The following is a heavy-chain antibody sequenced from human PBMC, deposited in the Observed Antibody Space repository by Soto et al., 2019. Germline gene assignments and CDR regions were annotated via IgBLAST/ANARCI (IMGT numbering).Heavy chain of an antibody. Sequence: SETLSLTCTVSGGSISSGGYYWSWIRQHPGKGLEWIGYIYYSGSTYYNPSLKSRVTISVDTSKNQFSLKLSSVTAADTAVYYCARGYNGSGSYYSYYFDYWGQGTLVTVSS. CDR2: IYYSGST. J-gene: IGHJ4*02. CDR3: ARGYNGSGSYYSYYFDY. V-gene: IGHV4-31*03. CDR1: GGSISSGGYY. D-gene: IGHD3-10*01.